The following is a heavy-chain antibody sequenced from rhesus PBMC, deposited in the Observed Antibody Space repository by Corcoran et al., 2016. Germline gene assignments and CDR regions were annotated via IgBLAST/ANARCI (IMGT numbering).Heavy chain of an antibody. Sequence: QVQLQESGPGLVKPSETLSLTCTVPGAPIKTYWWSWIRPPPGKGLEWIGEIYGKSGSTNYNTSLKSRVTISRDTSKNQYSLNLNSVTAADTAVYFCAQYSNRYFDIWGPGTPVTISS. V-gene: IGHV4-80*01. CDR3: AQYSNRYFDI. D-gene: IGHD4-23*01. CDR1: GAPIKTYW. J-gene: IGHJ2*01. CDR2: IYGKSGST.